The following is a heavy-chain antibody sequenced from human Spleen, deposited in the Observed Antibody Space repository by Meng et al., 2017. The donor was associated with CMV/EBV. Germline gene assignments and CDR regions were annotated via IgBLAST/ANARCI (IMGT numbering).Heavy chain of an antibody. V-gene: IGHV3-23*03. Sequence: GESLKISCTVSGGSISNFYWSWIRQSPGKRLKWVSVIYSGGSGTYYADSVKGRFTISRDNAKNSLYLQMNSLRAEDTAVYYCARGAAVAKNYYYGMDVWGQGTTVTVSS. CDR3: ARGAAVAKNYYYGMDV. CDR2: IYSGGSGT. D-gene: IGHD6-19*01. CDR1: GGSISNFY. J-gene: IGHJ6*02.